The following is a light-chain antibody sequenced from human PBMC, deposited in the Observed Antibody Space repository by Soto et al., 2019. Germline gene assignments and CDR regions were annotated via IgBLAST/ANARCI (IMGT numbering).Light chain of an antibody. CDR2: AAS. CDR3: QQNNNWPPIT. J-gene: IGKJ5*01. V-gene: IGKV3-15*01. CDR1: RSVSSN. Sequence: EIVMTQSPATLSVSPGERATLSFRASRSVSSNLAWYQQKPGQAPRLLIYAASTRATGVPARFSGSGSGTEFTLTISSLQSEDFAVYYCQQNNNWPPITFGQGTRLEI.